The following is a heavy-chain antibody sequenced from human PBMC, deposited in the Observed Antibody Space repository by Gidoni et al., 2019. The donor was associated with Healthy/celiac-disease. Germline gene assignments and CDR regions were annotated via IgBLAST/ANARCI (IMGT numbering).Heavy chain of an antibody. D-gene: IGHD2-15*01. CDR3: AKDPFYCSGGSCPLENFDY. CDR1: GFTFSSYA. V-gene: IGHV3-23*01. J-gene: IGHJ4*02. Sequence: EVQLLESGGGLVQPGGSLRLSCAASGFTFSSYAMSWVRQAPGKGLEWVSAISGSGGSTYYADSVKGRFTISRDNSKNTLYLQMNSLRAEDTAVYYCAKDPFYCSGGSCPLENFDYWGQGTLVTVSS. CDR2: ISGSGGST.